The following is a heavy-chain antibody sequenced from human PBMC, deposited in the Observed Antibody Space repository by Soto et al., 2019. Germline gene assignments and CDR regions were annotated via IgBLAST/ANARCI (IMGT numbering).Heavy chain of an antibody. J-gene: IGHJ6*02. CDR2: ISYDGSNK. CDR3: ARDARYTAMVHYYYYGMDV. Sequence: HPGGSLRLSCAASGFTFSSYAMHWVRQAPGKGLEWVAVISYDGSNKYYADSVKGRFTISRDNSKNTLYLQMNSLRAEDTAVYYCARDARYTAMVHYYYYGMDVWGQGTTVTVSS. D-gene: IGHD5-18*01. CDR1: GFTFSSYA. V-gene: IGHV3-30-3*01.